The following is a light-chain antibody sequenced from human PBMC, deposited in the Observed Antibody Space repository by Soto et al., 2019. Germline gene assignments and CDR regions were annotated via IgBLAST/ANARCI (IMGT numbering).Light chain of an antibody. Sequence: QSALTQPRSVSGSPGQSVTISCTGTSSDVGAYNYVSWYQQHPGKAPKLMIYDVSKRPSGVPDRFSGSKSGNTASLTISGLQAEDKADYYCCSYAGSYTWVFGGGTKLTVL. V-gene: IGLV2-11*01. CDR1: SSDVGAYNY. CDR2: DVS. J-gene: IGLJ3*02. CDR3: CSYAGSYTWV.